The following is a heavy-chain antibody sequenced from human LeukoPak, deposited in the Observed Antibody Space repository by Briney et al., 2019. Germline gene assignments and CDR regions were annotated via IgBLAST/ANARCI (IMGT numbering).Heavy chain of an antibody. D-gene: IGHD2-2*01. CDR3: ASQTSAKGFDY. Sequence: GGSLRLSCAASGFTVSSNYMSWVRQAPGKGLEWVSVIYSGGSTYYADSVKGRFTISRDNSKNTLYLQMNSLRAEDTAVYYCASQTSAKGFDYWGQGTLVTVSS. CDR2: IYSGGST. J-gene: IGHJ4*02. V-gene: IGHV3-66*04. CDR1: GFTVSSNY.